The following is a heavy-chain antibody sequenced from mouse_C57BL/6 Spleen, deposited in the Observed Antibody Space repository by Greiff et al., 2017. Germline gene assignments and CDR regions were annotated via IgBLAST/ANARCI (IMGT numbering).Heavy chain of an antibody. CDR3: ARKTSYDGYWWCAY. V-gene: IGHV5-17*01. D-gene: IGHD2-3*01. Sequence: EVQLVESGGGLVKPGGSLKLSCAASGFTFSDYGMHWVRQAPEKGLEWVAYISSGSSTIYYADTVKGRFTISRDNAKNTLFLQMTSLRSEDTAMYYCARKTSYDGYWWCAYWGQGTLVTVSA. CDR1: GFTFSDYG. CDR2: ISSGSSTI. J-gene: IGHJ3*01.